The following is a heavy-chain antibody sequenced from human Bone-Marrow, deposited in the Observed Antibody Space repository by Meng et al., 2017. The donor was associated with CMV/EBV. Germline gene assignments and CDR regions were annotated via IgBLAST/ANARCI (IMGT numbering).Heavy chain of an antibody. Sequence: GSLRLSCTASGGSISSYYWSWIRQPPGKGLEWIGYIYYSGSTNYNPSLKSRVTISVDTSKNQFSLKLSSVTAADTAVYYCARGVGIAVAWKARFDPWGQGTLVTVSS. V-gene: IGHV4-59*01. J-gene: IGHJ5*02. CDR3: ARGVGIAVAWKARFDP. CDR2: IYYSGST. CDR1: GGSISSYY. D-gene: IGHD6-19*01.